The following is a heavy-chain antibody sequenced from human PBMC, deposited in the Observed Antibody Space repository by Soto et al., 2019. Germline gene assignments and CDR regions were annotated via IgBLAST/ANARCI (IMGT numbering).Heavy chain of an antibody. CDR1: GFTFSSHW. D-gene: IGHD6-6*01. CDR2: IKRDGSER. Sequence: HPGESLRLSYAASGFTFSSHWMSWVRQAPGKGLEWVANIKRDGSERYYVDSVKGRFTISRDNAKNSLFLQMNSLRAEDTAVYYCARDSSYVAGWGQGTLVTVSS. V-gene: IGHV3-7*05. CDR3: ARDSSYVAG. J-gene: IGHJ4*02.